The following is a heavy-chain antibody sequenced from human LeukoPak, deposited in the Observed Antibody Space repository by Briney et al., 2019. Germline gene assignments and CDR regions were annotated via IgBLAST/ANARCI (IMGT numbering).Heavy chain of an antibody. J-gene: IGHJ4*02. CDR2: IYPGDSDS. D-gene: IGHD2-21*01. V-gene: IGHV5-51*01. CDR3: ARQDSRAFDY. CDR1: GYSFATYW. Sequence: GESLKISCKGSGYSFATYWIGWVRQMPGKGLEWMGIIYPGDSDSRYSPSFQGQVTMSADKSTSTAYLQWSSLKASDTAMYYCARQDSRAFDYWGQGTLVTVSS.